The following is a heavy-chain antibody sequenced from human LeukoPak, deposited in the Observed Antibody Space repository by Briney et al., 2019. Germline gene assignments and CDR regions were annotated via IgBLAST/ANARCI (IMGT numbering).Heavy chain of an antibody. CDR2: INPNSGGT. CDR3: ARGLTDEHQLILHWFDP. J-gene: IGHJ5*02. D-gene: IGHD2-2*01. Sequence: ASVKVSCKASGYTFTGYYIHWVRQAPGQGLEWMGWINPNSGGTNYAQKFQGRVTMTRDTSITTAYMELSRLISDDTAVYYCARGLTDEHQLILHWFDPLGEGTLVTVSS. V-gene: IGHV1-2*02. CDR1: GYTFTGYY.